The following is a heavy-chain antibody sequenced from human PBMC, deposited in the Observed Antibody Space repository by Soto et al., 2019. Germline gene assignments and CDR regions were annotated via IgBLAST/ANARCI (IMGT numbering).Heavy chain of an antibody. CDR3: APHTPSFDY. Sequence: QVQLVQSGPEVKKPGASVKVSCKTSGYTFTNYGISWVRQAPGQGLEWMGWITTDKGKTTYAQKFQGRVTMTTDTSTSTAYMELRSLRSDDTAMYYCAPHTPSFDYWGQGTLVTVSS. D-gene: IGHD2-2*02. V-gene: IGHV1-18*01. J-gene: IGHJ4*02. CDR1: GYTFTNYG. CDR2: ITTDKGKT.